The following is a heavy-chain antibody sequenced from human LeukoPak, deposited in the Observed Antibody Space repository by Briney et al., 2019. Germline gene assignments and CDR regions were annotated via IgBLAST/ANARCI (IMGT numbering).Heavy chain of an antibody. D-gene: IGHD3-10*02. CDR3: AELGITMIGGV. CDR1: GFTFNSYE. V-gene: IGHV3-48*03. Sequence: GGSLRLPCAASGFTFNSYEMSWVRQAPGKGLEWVSYISSSGSTIYYADSVKGRFTISRDNAKNSLYLQMNSLRAEDTAVYYCAELGITMIGGVWGKGTTVTISS. CDR2: ISSSGSTI. J-gene: IGHJ6*04.